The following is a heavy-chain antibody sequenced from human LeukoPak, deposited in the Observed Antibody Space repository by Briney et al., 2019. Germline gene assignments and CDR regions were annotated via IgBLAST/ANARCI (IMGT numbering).Heavy chain of an antibody. V-gene: IGHV1-3*01. CDR3: ARAPSSGWYYDY. J-gene: IGHJ4*02. CDR2: VSAGDGKA. D-gene: IGHD6-19*01. CDR1: GYPFTTYA. Sequence: GVSVKVSCKASGYPFTTYAMHWVRQAPGQGLEWMGCVSAGDGKAEPSQKFQGRVTITRDTSANTAYMELSSLRSEDTAVYYCARAPSSGWYYDYWGQGTLVTVSS.